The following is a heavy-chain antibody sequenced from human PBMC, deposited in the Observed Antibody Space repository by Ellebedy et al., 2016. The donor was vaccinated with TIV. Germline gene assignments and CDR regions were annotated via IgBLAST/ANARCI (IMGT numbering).Heavy chain of an antibody. CDR3: AGPMVGVAGEIDY. CDR2: IPHAGRNE. V-gene: IGHV3-30*02. Sequence: GGSLRLSXAASGFSFSGYSFHWARQAPGKGLEWVAFIPHAGRNEYYADSVKGRFTISRDNSRSTVYLQMNSLRPEDTAVYYCAGPMVGVAGEIDYWGQGTLVTVSS. D-gene: IGHD6-19*01. CDR1: GFSFSGYS. J-gene: IGHJ4*02.